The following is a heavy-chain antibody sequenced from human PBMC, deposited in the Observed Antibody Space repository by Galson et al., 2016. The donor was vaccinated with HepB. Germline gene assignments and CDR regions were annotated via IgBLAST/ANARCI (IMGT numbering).Heavy chain of an antibody. V-gene: IGHV3-33*01. CDR2: IWYDGSNK. D-gene: IGHD1-7*01. J-gene: IGHJ3*02. CDR3: ARELWNYNSFDM. CDR1: GFTFSSYT. Sequence: SLRLSCAASGFTFSSYTMHWVRQAPGKGLDWVAGIWYDGSNKYYGDSVKGRFTISRDNSKNTHYLQMNSLRAEDTAVYYCARELWNYNSFDMWGQGTMVTVSS.